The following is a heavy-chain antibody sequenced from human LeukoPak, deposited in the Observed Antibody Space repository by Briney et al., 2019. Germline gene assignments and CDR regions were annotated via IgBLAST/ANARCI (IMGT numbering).Heavy chain of an antibody. J-gene: IGHJ4*02. CDR2: IYHSGST. CDR3: ARGLSGGYFDY. V-gene: IGHV4-4*02. CDR1: GGSISSSNW. D-gene: IGHD6-19*01. Sequence: PSETLSLTCAVSGGSISSSNWWSWVRQPPGKGLEWIGEIYHSGSTNYNPSLKSRVTISVGKSKNQFSLKLSSVTAADTAAYYCARGLSGGYFDYWGQGTLVTVSS.